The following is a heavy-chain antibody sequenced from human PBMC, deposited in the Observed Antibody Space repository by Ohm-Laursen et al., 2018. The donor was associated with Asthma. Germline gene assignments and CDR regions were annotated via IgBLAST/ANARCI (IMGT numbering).Heavy chain of an antibody. D-gene: IGHD2-15*01. J-gene: IGHJ6*02. CDR1: GFTFSSYG. Sequence: SLRLSCAASGFTFSSYGMHWVRQAPGKGLEWVAVISYDGSNKYYADSVKGRFTISRDNSKNTLYLQMNSLRAEDTAVYYCAKGGYCSGGSCYSGFGMDVWGQGTTVTVSS. V-gene: IGHV3-30*18. CDR2: ISYDGSNK. CDR3: AKGGYCSGGSCYSGFGMDV.